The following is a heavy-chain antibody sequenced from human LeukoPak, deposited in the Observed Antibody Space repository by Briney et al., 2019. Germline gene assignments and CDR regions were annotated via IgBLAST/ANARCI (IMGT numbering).Heavy chain of an antibody. CDR2: INSGGST. CDR3: AKDWPSEWQQLPDYDVFDI. Sequence: PGGSLRLSCAASGFTFSTYAMSWVRQAPGKGLEWVSAINSGGSTYYADSLKGRFTISRDNSKNTLYLRMNSLRADDTAVYYCAKDWPSEWQQLPDYDVFDIWGQGTMVTVSS. D-gene: IGHD6-13*01. J-gene: IGHJ3*02. CDR1: GFTFSTYA. V-gene: IGHV3-23*01.